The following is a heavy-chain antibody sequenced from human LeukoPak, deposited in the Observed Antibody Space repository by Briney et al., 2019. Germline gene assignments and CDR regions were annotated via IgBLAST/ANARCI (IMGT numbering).Heavy chain of an antibody. V-gene: IGHV4-39*07. J-gene: IGHJ4*02. CDR3: AGGGHGVGAVLGY. CDR2: IYYSGST. CDR1: GGSISSSSYY. Sequence: PSETLSLTCTVSGGSISSSSYYWGWIRQPPGKGLEWIGSIYYSGSTYYNPSLKSRVTISVDTSKNQFSLKLSSVTAADTAVYYCAGGGHGVGAVLGYWGQGTLVTVSS. D-gene: IGHD1-26*01.